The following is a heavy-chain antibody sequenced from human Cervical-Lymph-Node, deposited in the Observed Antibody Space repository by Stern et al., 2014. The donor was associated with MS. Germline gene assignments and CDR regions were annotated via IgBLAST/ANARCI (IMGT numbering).Heavy chain of an antibody. CDR1: GGSLSSYY. CDR2: IYYSGSN. D-gene: IGHD4-11*01. V-gene: IGHV4-59*01. Sequence: QLQLQESGPGLVKPSETLSLTCTVSGGSLSSYYWSWIRQPPGKGLEWIGYIYYSGSNNYNPSLKRGVTISVDTSKNQFSLKLSSVTAADTAVYYCAREMRAVTTLQFDPWGQGTLVTVSS. J-gene: IGHJ5*02. CDR3: AREMRAVTTLQFDP.